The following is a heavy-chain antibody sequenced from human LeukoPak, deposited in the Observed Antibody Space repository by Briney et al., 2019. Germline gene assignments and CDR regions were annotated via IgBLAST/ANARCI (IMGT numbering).Heavy chain of an antibody. J-gene: IGHJ4*02. Sequence: SGTLSLTCAVYGGSFSGYYWSWIRQPPGKGLEWIGEINHSGSTNYNPSLKSRVTISVDTSKNQFSLKLSSVTAADTAVYYCAGDSEDYYDSWGQGTLVTVSS. CDR3: AGDSEDYYDS. V-gene: IGHV4-34*01. D-gene: IGHD3-22*01. CDR2: INHSGST. CDR1: GGSFSGYY.